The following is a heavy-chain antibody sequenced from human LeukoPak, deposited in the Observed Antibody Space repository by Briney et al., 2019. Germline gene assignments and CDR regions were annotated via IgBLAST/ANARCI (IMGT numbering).Heavy chain of an antibody. J-gene: IGHJ4*02. CDR1: GFTFNVYT. CDR3: ARGLAWNSVAQPVDGGY. V-gene: IGHV3-23*01. D-gene: IGHD2/OR15-2a*01. Sequence: PGGSLRLSCAASGFTFNVYTMTWVRQAPGKGLEWVSSIRPSGGGTFYADSVQGRFSISRDDSNNILYLQMDNLRADDTAVYYCARGLAWNSVAQPVDGGYWGQGTLVTVSS. CDR2: IRPSGGGT.